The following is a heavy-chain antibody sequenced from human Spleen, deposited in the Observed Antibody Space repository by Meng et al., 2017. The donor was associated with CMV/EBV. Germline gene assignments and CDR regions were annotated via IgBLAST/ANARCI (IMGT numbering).Heavy chain of an antibody. Sequence: ASVKVSCKASGYNFTGYYIHWVRQAPGQGLEWMGWINPNSGGTNYAQKFQGRVTMTRDTSISTAYMELSRLRSDDTAVYYCARVRGVHCSSTSCYSYYFDYWGQGTLVTVSS. CDR3: ARVRGVHCSSTSCYSYYFDY. CDR1: GYNFTGYY. CDR2: INPNSGGT. V-gene: IGHV1-2*02. J-gene: IGHJ4*02. D-gene: IGHD2-2*01.